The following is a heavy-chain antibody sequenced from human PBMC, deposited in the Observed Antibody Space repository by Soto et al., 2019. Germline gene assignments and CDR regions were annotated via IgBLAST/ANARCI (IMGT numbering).Heavy chain of an antibody. V-gene: IGHV3-23*01. D-gene: IGHD1-26*01. CDR2: ISGSGGST. J-gene: IGHJ4*02. CDR1: GFTFSSYA. Sequence: EVQLLESGGGLVQPGGSLRLSCAASGFTFSSYAMRWVRQAPVKGLEWVSAISGSGGSTYYADSVKGRFTISRDNSKNTLYLQMTSLRAEDTAVYSCARLGSGSYYDYWGQGTLVTVSS. CDR3: ARLGSGSYYDY.